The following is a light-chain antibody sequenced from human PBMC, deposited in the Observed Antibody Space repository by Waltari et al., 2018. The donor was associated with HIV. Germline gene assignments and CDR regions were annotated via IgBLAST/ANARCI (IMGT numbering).Light chain of an antibody. Sequence: FLLAQPHSVSESPGKTVTISCTQSSASIAPKTVQSSQQRPGSAPTPVIFENDQRPSGVPARFSGSIDRSSNSASLIISGLQTEDEADYYCQSYDITNSNWVFGGGTKLTVL. V-gene: IGLV6-57*03. CDR1: SASIAPKT. CDR2: END. CDR3: QSYDITNSNWV. J-gene: IGLJ3*02.